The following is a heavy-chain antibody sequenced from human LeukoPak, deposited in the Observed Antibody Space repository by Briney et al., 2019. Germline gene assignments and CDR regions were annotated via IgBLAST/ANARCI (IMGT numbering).Heavy chain of an antibody. Sequence: ASVKVSCKASGGTFSNYGISWVRQAPGQGLEWMGGIIPMFGAVYYAQKFRGRVTITTDESTSTVYMELSSLRSGDTAVYYCASGGGSGGVIMGNYMAVWGKGTTVTVSS. CDR3: ASGGGSGGVIMGNYMAV. J-gene: IGHJ6*03. D-gene: IGHD3-10*01. CDR2: IIPMFGAV. V-gene: IGHV1-69*05. CDR1: GGTFSNYG.